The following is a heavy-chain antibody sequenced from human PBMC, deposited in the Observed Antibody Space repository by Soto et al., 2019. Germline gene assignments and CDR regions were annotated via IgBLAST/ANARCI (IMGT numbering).Heavy chain of an antibody. D-gene: IGHD2-15*01. Sequence: QVQLVQSGAEVKKPGSSVKVSCKASGGTFSSYAISWVRQAPGQGLEWMGGIIPIFGTANYAQKFQGRVTITADESTSTAYMELSSLRSEDTAVYYCASGQGGYCSGGSCYNYYYYYGMDVWGQGTTVTVSS. CDR1: GGTFSSYA. CDR3: ASGQGGYCSGGSCYNYYYYYGMDV. CDR2: IIPIFGTA. V-gene: IGHV1-69*01. J-gene: IGHJ6*02.